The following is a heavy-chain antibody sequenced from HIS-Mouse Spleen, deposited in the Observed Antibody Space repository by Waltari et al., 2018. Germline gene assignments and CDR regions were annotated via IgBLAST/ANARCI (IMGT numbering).Heavy chain of an antibody. J-gene: IGHJ3*02. D-gene: IGHD2-2*01. CDR2: IYYSGST. Sequence: QLQLQESGPGLVKPSETPSLTCTVPGGSIASSVYTWGWTGPPPGKGLEWIGSIYYSGSTYYNPSLKSRVTISVDTSKNQFSLKLSSVTAADTAVYYCARDRDQEGLDAFDIWGQGTMVTVSS. CDR3: ARDRDQEGLDAFDI. V-gene: IGHV4-39*07. CDR1: GGSIASSVYT.